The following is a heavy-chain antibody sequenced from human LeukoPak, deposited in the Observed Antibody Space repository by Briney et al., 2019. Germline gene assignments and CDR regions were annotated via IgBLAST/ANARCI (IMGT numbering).Heavy chain of an antibody. D-gene: IGHD5-24*01. CDR2: INPNSGGT. V-gene: IGHV1-2*02. CDR1: GYTFTGYY. J-gene: IGHJ4*02. Sequence: ASVKVSCKASGYTFTGYYIHWVRQAPGQGLEWMGWINPNSGGTNYAQRFQGGVTMTRGTSITTANMELSGLRSDDTAMYYCARGSPDGYLYYFDYWGQGTLVPVSS. CDR3: ARGSPDGYLYYFDY.